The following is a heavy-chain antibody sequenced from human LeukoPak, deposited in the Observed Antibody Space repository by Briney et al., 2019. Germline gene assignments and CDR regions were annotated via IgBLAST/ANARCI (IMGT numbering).Heavy chain of an antibody. V-gene: IGHV1-18*04. D-gene: IGHD3-22*01. CDR3: ARLSHYYDSSGYLWFLDY. CDR2: ISAYNGNT. CDR1: EYTFTSYY. J-gene: IGHJ4*02. Sequence: ASVKVSCKASEYTFTSYYMHWVRQAPGQGLEWMGWISAYNGNTNYAQKLQGRVTMTTDTSTSTAYMELRSLRSDDTAVYYCARLSHYYDSSGYLWFLDYWGQGTLVTVSS.